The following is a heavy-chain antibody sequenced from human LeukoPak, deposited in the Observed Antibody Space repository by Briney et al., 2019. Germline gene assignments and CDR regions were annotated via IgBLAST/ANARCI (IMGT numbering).Heavy chain of an antibody. CDR2: ISYDGSNK. CDR3: ATNLRYLDY. Sequence: SGGSLRLSCAASGFTFSSYGMHWVRQAPGKGLEWVVVISYDGSNKYYADSVKGRSTISRDNSKNTLYLQMNSLRAEDTAVYYCATNLRYLDYWGQGTLVTVSS. J-gene: IGHJ4*02. V-gene: IGHV3-30*03. CDR1: GFTFSSYG. D-gene: IGHD3-9*01.